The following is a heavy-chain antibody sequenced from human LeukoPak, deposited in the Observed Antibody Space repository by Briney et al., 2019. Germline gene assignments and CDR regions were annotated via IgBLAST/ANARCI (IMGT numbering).Heavy chain of an antibody. V-gene: IGHV4-34*01. Sequence: SETLSLTCAVYGGSFSGYYWSWIRQPPGKGLEWIGEINHSGSTNYNPSLKSRVTISVDTSKNQFSLKLSSVTAADTAVYYCARRVFYYDSSGNFDYWGQGTLVTVSS. CDR1: GGSFSGYY. D-gene: IGHD3-22*01. J-gene: IGHJ4*02. CDR3: ARRVFYYDSSGNFDY. CDR2: INHSGST.